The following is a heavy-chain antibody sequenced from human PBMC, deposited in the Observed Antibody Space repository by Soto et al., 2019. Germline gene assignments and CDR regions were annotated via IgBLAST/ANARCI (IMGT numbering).Heavy chain of an antibody. V-gene: IGHV3-74*01. CDR3: ARAFDSPGPTAY. CDR1: GFTFSHYW. CDR2: ISSDGSYA. Sequence: EVQLVESGGGLVQPGGSLRLSCAASGFTFSHYWMYWVRQAPGKGLVCVSRISSDGSYASYADSVKGRFTISRDSAQSKLYLQMNRLRAQDTGVYYFARAFDSPGPTAYWGQGTLVTVSP. D-gene: IGHD3-9*01. J-gene: IGHJ4*02.